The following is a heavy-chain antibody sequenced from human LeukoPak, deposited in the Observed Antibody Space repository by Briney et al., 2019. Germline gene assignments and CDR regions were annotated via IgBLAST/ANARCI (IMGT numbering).Heavy chain of an antibody. V-gene: IGHV3-7*01. Sequence: PGESLRLSCAGSGFTFSRSWVTWVRQAPGKGLEWVASINQDGSVKHYMDSVKGRFTISRDNAENSLHLQMHSLRAEDTAVYYCAKLLGDVTTFDYWGQGTLVTVSS. D-gene: IGHD3-16*01. CDR2: INQDGSVK. CDR1: GFTFSRSW. J-gene: IGHJ4*02. CDR3: AKLLGDVTTFDY.